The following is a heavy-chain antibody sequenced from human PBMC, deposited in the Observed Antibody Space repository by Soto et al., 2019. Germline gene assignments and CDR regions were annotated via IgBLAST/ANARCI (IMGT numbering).Heavy chain of an antibody. CDR3: AKGHRPGTAKEPT. D-gene: IGHD2-8*02. J-gene: IGHJ5*02. V-gene: IGHV1-2*02. CDR1: GYSFTAYY. CDR2: INPNTGGS. Sequence: QAQLIQSESELKKPGAAVKVSCKASGYSFTAYYIHWVRQAPGQGLEWMGWINPNTGGSNSAQKFQGRVTLTRDTYINTAYKELTRLTSDDTAVYYCAKGHRPGTAKEPTWGQGTLVTVSS.